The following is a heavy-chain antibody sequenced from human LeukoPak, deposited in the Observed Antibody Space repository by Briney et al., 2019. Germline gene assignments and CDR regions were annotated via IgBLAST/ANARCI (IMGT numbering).Heavy chain of an antibody. V-gene: IGHV1-24*01. CDR3: ATEGYWFSLDAFDI. CDR2: FDPEDGET. D-gene: IGHD2-8*02. J-gene: IGHJ3*02. CDR1: GYTLTELS. Sequence: ASVKVSCKVSGYTLTELSMHWVRQAPGKGLEWMGGFDPEDGETIYAQKFQGRVTMTEDTSTDTAYMVLSSLRSEDTAVYYCATEGYWFSLDAFDIWGQGTMVTVSS.